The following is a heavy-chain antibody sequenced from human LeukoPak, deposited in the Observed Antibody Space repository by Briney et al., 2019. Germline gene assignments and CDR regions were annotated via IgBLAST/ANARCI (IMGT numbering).Heavy chain of an antibody. V-gene: IGHV3-30-3*01. CDR3: APEESNAIDY. CDR1: GFTFSSYA. CDR2: ISYDGSNK. Sequence: GGSLRLSCAASGFTFSSYAMHWVRQAPGKGLEWVAVISYDGSNKYYADSVKGRFTISRDNSKNTLYLQMNSLRAEDTAVYYCAPEESNAIDYWGQGTLVTVSS. D-gene: IGHD4-11*01. J-gene: IGHJ4*02.